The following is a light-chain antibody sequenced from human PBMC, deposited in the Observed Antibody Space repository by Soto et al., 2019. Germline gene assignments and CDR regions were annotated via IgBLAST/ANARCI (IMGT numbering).Light chain of an antibody. CDR1: SSDVGGYNY. Sequence: QSALTQPASVSGSPGQSITISCTGTSSDVGGYNYVSWYQQHSGKAPKLMIYDVSNRPSGVSNRFSGSKSGNTASLTISGLQAEDEADYYCSSYTSSSTLAVVFGGGTKLTVL. CDR2: DVS. V-gene: IGLV2-14*01. CDR3: SSYTSSSTLAVV. J-gene: IGLJ2*01.